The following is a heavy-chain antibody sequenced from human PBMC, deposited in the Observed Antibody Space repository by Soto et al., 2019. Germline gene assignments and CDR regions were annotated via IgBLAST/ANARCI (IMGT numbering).Heavy chain of an antibody. V-gene: IGHV1-69*13. CDR3: AREDSSGWYHYYYGMDV. Sequence: RASVKVSCKASGGTFSSYAISWVRQAPGQGLEWMGGIIPIFGTANYAQKFQGRVTITADESTSTAYMELSSLRSEDTAVYYCAREDSSGWYHYYYGMDVWGQGTTVTVSS. D-gene: IGHD6-19*01. CDR2: IIPIFGTA. J-gene: IGHJ6*02. CDR1: GGTFSSYA.